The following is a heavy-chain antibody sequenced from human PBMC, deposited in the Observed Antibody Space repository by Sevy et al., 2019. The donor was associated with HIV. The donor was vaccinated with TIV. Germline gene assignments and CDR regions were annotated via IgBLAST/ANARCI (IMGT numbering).Heavy chain of an antibody. J-gene: IGHJ3*02. V-gene: IGHV3-30*04. D-gene: IGHD3-22*01. Sequence: GGSLRLSCAASGFTFSSYAMHWVRQAPGKGLEWVAVISYDGRNKYYAYSVKGRFTISRDNSKNTLYLQMNSLRAEDTAVYYCARDRSDSSGYYYFAFDIWGQGTMVTVSS. CDR1: GFTFSSYA. CDR2: ISYDGRNK. CDR3: ARDRSDSSGYYYFAFDI.